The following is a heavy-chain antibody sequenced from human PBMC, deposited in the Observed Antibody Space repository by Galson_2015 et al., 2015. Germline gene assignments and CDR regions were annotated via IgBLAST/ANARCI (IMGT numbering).Heavy chain of an antibody. CDR3: AKSGGSGAEYLQH. V-gene: IGHV3-23*01. CDR2: ISGVDGST. J-gene: IGHJ1*01. D-gene: IGHD2-15*01. CDR1: GFTFSKYA. Sequence: SLRLSCAASGFTFSKYAMTWVRQAPGKGPEWVSSISGVDGSTYFADSVEGRFTVSRDNSKNTLHLQMNSLRAEDTAVYYCAKSGGSGAEYLQHWGQGTLVTVSS.